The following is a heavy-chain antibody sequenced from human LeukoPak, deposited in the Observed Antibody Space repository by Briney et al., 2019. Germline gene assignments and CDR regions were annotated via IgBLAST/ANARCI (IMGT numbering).Heavy chain of an antibody. D-gene: IGHD3-10*01. CDR3: ARTLCGSGSQLHDY. J-gene: IGHJ4*02. Sequence: SETLSLTCAVSGGSISSGGYSWSWIRQPPGKGLEWIGYIYHSGSTYYNPSLKSRVTISVDRSKNQFSLKLSSVTAADTAVYYCARTLCGSGSQLHDYWGQGTLVTVSS. CDR2: IYHSGST. CDR1: GGSISSGGYS. V-gene: IGHV4-30-2*01.